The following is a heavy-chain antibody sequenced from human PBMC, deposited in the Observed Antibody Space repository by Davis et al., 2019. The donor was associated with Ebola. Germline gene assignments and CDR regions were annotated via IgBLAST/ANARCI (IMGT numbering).Heavy chain of an antibody. D-gene: IGHD2-15*01. V-gene: IGHV1-46*01. Sequence: ASVTVPCLVSGYTLTSYYMHWLRQAPAQGLEWMGILNLTGCSTSYAQQFQGRVTIIRDTSTRTVYMELSSLRPEDTAVYYCAREAVVVVAATAYYYYGMDVWGKGTTVTVSS. J-gene: IGHJ6*04. CDR1: GYTLTSYY. CDR2: LNLTGCST. CDR3: AREAVVVVAATAYYYYGMDV.